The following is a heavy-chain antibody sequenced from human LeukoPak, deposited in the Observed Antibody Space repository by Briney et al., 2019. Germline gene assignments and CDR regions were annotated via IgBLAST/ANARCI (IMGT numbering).Heavy chain of an antibody. D-gene: IGHD5-18*01. J-gene: IGHJ4*02. Sequence: GGSLRLSCAASGFAFSSYAMSWVRQPPGKGLEWVSVISRRDDYTYYADSVKGRFTISRDNSKNTLYLQMNTLRAEDTAVYYCAREGIQLWLDLSYWGQGTLVTVSS. CDR2: ISRRDDYT. CDR3: AREGIQLWLDLSY. V-gene: IGHV3-23*01. CDR1: GFAFSSYA.